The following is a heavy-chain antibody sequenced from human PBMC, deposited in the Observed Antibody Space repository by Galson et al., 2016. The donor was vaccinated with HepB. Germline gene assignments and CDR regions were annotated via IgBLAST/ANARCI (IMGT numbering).Heavy chain of an antibody. J-gene: IGHJ4*02. CDR2: INYSGSNT. V-gene: IGHV3-23*01. Sequence: SLRLSCAASGFTFRSYDMSWVRQAPGKGLEWVSGINYSGSNTYYADSVKGRFTISRDNSKNTLYLQMNSQRVEDSAVYYCAKGKRYSDSGSYYVDYWGQGTLVTVSS. CDR3: AKGKRYSDSGSYYVDY. D-gene: IGHD3-10*01. CDR1: GFTFRSYD.